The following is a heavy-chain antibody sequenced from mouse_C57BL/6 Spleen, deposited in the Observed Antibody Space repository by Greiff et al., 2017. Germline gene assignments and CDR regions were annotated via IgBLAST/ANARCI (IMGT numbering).Heavy chain of an antibody. CDR1: GYTFTSYW. D-gene: IGHD1-1*01. J-gene: IGHJ4*01. Sequence: QVQLQQPGAELVRPGTSVKLSCKASGYTFTSYWMHWVKQRPGQGLEWIGVIDPSDSYTNYNQKFKGKATLTVDTSSSTAYMQLSSLTSEDSAVYYCALITTVNYYAMDYWGQGTSVTVSS. CDR2: IDPSDSYT. V-gene: IGHV1-59*01. CDR3: ALITTVNYYAMDY.